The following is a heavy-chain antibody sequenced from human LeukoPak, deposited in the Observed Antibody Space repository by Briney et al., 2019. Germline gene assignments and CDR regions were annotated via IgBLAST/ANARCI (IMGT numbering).Heavy chain of an antibody. CDR1: GYTLTELS. CDR3: ATGLAVAGKFDY. Sequence: ASVKVSCKVSGYTLTELSMHWVRQAPGKGLEWMGGFDPEDGETIYAQKFQGRVTTTEDASTGTAYMELGSLRSEDTAVYYCATGLAVAGKFDYWGQGTLVTVSS. J-gene: IGHJ4*02. V-gene: IGHV1-24*01. CDR2: FDPEDGET. D-gene: IGHD6-19*01.